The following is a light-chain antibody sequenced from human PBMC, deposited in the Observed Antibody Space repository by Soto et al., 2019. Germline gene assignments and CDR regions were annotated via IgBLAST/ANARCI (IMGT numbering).Light chain of an antibody. CDR1: NIGSKN. Sequence: YELTQPLSVSVALGQTARITCGGNNIGSKNVHWYQQKPGQAPVLVIYRDGNRPSGIPERFSGSNSGNTATLTISRAQAGDEADYYCQVWDSSTVFGGGTKLTVL. J-gene: IGLJ2*01. V-gene: IGLV3-9*01. CDR2: RDG. CDR3: QVWDSSTV.